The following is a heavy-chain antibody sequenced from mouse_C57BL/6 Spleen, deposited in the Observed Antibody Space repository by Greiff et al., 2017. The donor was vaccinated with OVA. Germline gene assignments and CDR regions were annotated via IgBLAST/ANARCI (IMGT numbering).Heavy chain of an antibody. CDR1: GYTFTSSW. CDR3: ARDDYNDAMDY. V-gene: IGHV1-64*01. CDR2: IHPNSGST. J-gene: IGHJ4*01. Sequence: QVQLQQPGAELVKSGASVKLSCKASGYTFTSSWMHWVKQRPGQGLEWIGMIHPNSGSTNYNEKFKSKATLTVDKSSSTAYMQLSSLTSSDSAVYYCARDDYNDAMDYWGQGTSVTVSS. D-gene: IGHD2-4*01.